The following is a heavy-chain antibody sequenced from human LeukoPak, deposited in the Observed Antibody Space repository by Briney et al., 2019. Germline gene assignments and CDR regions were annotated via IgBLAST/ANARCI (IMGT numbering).Heavy chain of an antibody. D-gene: IGHD3-22*01. CDR1: GFTFSTYS. V-gene: IGHV3-21*01. CDR3: ARVGASSDSSGKGQLPAHFDY. CDR2: ISSSSTYI. J-gene: IGHJ4*02. Sequence: GGSLRLSCAASGFTFSTYSMNWVRQAPGKGLEWVSAISSSSTYIYYADSVEGRFTISRDNAENSLYLQMNSLRAEDTALYYYARVGASSDSSGKGQLPAHFDYWGQGTLVTVSS.